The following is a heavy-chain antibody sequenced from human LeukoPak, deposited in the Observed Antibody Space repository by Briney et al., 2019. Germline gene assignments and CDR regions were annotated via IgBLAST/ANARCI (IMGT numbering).Heavy chain of an antibody. J-gene: IGHJ4*02. Sequence: GGSLILSCAASGFTFSSSPMNWVRQAPGKGLEWVSYISSSSTIYYADSVKGRFTISRDNAKNSLYLQMNSLRVEDTAVYYCARSGDYWGQGTLVTVSS. CDR2: ISSSSTI. CDR3: ARSGDY. CDR1: GFTFSSSP. V-gene: IGHV3-48*01.